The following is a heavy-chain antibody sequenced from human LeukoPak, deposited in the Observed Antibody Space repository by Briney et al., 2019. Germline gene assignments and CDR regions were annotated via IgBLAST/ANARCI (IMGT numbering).Heavy chain of an antibody. CDR2: IIPIFGTA. CDR3: ATAGSGWYGGPDY. J-gene: IGHJ4*02. Sequence: SVKVSCKASGGTFSSYAISWVRQAPGQGLEWMGGIIPIFGTANYAQKFQGRVTITTDESTSTAYMELSSLRSEDTAVYYCATAGSGWYGGPDYWGQGTLVTVSS. D-gene: IGHD6-19*01. CDR1: GGTFSSYA. V-gene: IGHV1-69*05.